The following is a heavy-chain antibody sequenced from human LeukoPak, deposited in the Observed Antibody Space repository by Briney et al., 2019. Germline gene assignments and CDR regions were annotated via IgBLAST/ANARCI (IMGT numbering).Heavy chain of an antibody. CDR3: AKDHITMIAVVIRSAFDI. J-gene: IGHJ3*02. D-gene: IGHD3-22*01. Sequence: PGGSLRLSCAASGFTFSSYGMHWIRQAPGKGLEWVSAISGSGGSTYYADSVKGRFTISRDNSKNTLYLQMNSLRAEDTAVYYCAKDHITMIAVVIRSAFDIWGQGTMVTVSS. V-gene: IGHV3-23*01. CDR1: GFTFSSYG. CDR2: ISGSGGST.